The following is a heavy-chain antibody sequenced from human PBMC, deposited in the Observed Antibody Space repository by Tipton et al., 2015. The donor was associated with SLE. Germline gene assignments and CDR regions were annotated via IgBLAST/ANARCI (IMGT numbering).Heavy chain of an antibody. Sequence: LRLSCTVSGGSISSSSYYWGWIRQPPGKGLEWIGSIYYSGSTYYNPSLKSRVTISGDTSKTQFSLKLSSVTAADTAVYYCASLRFLEWLSLYYFDYWGQGTLVTVSS. V-gene: IGHV4-39*01. CDR2: IYYSGST. J-gene: IGHJ4*02. CDR1: GGSISSSSYY. D-gene: IGHD3-3*01. CDR3: ASLRFLEWLSLYYFDY.